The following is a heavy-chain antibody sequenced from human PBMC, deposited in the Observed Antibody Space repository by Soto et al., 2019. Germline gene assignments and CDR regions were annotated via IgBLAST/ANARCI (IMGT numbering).Heavy chain of an antibody. D-gene: IGHD1-26*01. Sequence: SETLSLTCTVSGGSISSGGYYWSWIRQHPGKGLEWIGYIYYSGSTYYNPSLKSRVTISVDTSKNQFSLKLSSVTAADTAVYYCARWGRAVDIFDYWGQGTLVTVSS. CDR1: GGSISSGGYY. CDR3: ARWGRAVDIFDY. V-gene: IGHV4-31*03. J-gene: IGHJ4*02. CDR2: IYYSGST.